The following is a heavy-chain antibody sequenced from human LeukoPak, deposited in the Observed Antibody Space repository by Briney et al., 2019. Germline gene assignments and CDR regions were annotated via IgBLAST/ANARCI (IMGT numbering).Heavy chain of an antibody. CDR2: IKQDGSET. J-gene: IGHJ4*02. CDR1: GFTFSNYW. V-gene: IGHV3-7*01. Sequence: GGSLRLSCAASGFTFSNYWMSWVRQAPGKGLEWVANIKQDGSETYYVDSVKGRFTISRDNAKNSLFLQMYSLTAEDTAVYYCARKGGTRGPLNYWGQGTLVTVSS. CDR3: ARKGGTRGPLNY. D-gene: IGHD2-8*01.